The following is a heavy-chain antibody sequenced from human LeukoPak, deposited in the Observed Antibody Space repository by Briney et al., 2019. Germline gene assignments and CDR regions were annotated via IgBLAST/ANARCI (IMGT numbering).Heavy chain of an antibody. CDR1: GFTFSNYV. V-gene: IGHV3-23*01. CDR3: AKDQGYYDSSDAFDI. Sequence: GGSLRLSCAASGFTFSNYVMGWVRQAPGKGLEWVSVISDSGGTTYYADSVKGRFTISRDNSKNTLYLQMNSLRAEDTAVYYCAKDQGYYDSSDAFDIWGQGTMVTVSS. CDR2: ISDSGGTT. D-gene: IGHD3-22*01. J-gene: IGHJ3*02.